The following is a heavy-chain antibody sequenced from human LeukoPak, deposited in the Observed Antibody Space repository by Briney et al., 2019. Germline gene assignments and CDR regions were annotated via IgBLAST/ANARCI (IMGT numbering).Heavy chain of an antibody. CDR1: GFTFSSYG. Sequence: GGSLRLSCAASGFTFSSYGMSWVRQAPGKGLEWVSFISGSGGRAYYADSVKGRFTISRDNSKNTLYLQMNSLRADDTAVYYCAKLDWGGSRYGYFDSWGQGTLVTVSS. J-gene: IGHJ4*02. CDR3: AKLDWGGSRYGYFDS. D-gene: IGHD5-18*01. V-gene: IGHV3-23*01. CDR2: ISGSGGRA.